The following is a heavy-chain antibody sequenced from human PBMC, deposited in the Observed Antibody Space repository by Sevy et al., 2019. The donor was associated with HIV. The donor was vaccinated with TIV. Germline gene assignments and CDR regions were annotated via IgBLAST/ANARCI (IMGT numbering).Heavy chain of an antibody. CDR1: GHTLTEIS. D-gene: IGHD3-22*01. J-gene: IGHJ4*02. Sequence: ASVKVSCKVSGHTLTEISMHWVRQTPGRGLEWMGRFDPEDGETIYAQKFQGRINMTEDTSTDTAYLELSSQRSEDTAVYYCATGREHYEDNSGYFDYWGPGTLVTVSS. CDR3: ATGREHYEDNSGYFDY. CDR2: FDPEDGET. V-gene: IGHV1-24*01.